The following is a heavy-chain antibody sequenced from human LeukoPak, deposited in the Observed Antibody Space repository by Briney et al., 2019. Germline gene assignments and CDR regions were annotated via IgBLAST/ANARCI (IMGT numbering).Heavy chain of an antibody. J-gene: IGHJ6*02. Sequence: ASVKVSCKASGYTFTSYYMHWVRQAPGQGLEWMGIINPSGGSTSYAQKFQGRVTMTRDTSTSTVYMELSSLRSEDTAVYYCARDRDYSFPSTAHYYYYYGMDVWGQGTTVTVSS. CDR1: GYTFTSYY. V-gene: IGHV1-46*01. D-gene: IGHD4-11*01. CDR2: INPSGGST. CDR3: ARDRDYSFPSTAHYYYYYGMDV.